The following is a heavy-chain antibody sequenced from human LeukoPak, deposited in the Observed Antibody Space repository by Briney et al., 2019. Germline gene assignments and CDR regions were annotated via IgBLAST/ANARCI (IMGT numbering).Heavy chain of an antibody. CDR1: GYTFTSYG. V-gene: IGHV1-69*04. J-gene: IGHJ4*02. CDR3: AIIAVGGVDPFDS. D-gene: IGHD6-19*01. CDR2: IIPLLGVR. Sequence: ASVKVSCKASGYTFTSYGISWVRQAPGQGLEWMGRIIPLLGVRSYAQKFQDRVTVSADKSTSTAYMELSSLRSEDSALYYCAIIAVGGVDPFDSWGQGTLVTVSS.